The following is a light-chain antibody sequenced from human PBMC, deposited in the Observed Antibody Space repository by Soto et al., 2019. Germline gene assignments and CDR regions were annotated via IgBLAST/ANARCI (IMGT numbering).Light chain of an antibody. CDR1: QSLSSG. CDR3: QEYNSWRGEWT. CDR2: DAA. V-gene: IGKV1-5*01. J-gene: IGKJ1*01. Sequence: DIQMTQSRSTLAASVGDRVPITCRARQSLSSGLAWYQQKPEKAPKLLVNDAARFESAIPSRFSGSGSQTEFTLTISSLQPDDFATYYCQEYNSWRGEWTFGQGTKVDIK.